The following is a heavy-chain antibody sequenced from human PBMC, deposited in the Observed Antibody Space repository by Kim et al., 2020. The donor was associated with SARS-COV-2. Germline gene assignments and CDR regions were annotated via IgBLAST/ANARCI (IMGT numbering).Heavy chain of an antibody. CDR3: VYGVGAH. D-gene: IGHD1-26*01. CDR1: GFSLSISGVG. J-gene: IGHJ4*02. V-gene: IGHV2-5*02. CDR2: IYWDDEK. Sequence: SGPTLVNPTQTLTLTCAFSGFSLSISGVGVGWIRQPPGKALEWLALIYWDDEKRYSPSLKSRLTVTKDTSKNQVDLRMTNMEPVDTATYYCVYGVGAHWGQGTLVTVSS.